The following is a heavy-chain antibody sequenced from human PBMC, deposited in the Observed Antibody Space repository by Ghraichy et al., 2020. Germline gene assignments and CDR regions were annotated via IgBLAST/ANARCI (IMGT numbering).Heavy chain of an antibody. J-gene: IGHJ6*02. CDR3: ARAPPVINYYYGIDV. CDR2: IYTSGST. V-gene: IGHV4-4*07. Sequence: SETLSLTCTVSGGSISSYYWSWIRQPAGKGLEWIGRIYTSGSTNYNPSLKSRVTMSVDTSKNQFSLKLNSVTAADTAVYYCARAPPVINYYYGIDVWGQGTTVTVSS. D-gene: IGHD2/OR15-2a*01. CDR1: GGSISSYY.